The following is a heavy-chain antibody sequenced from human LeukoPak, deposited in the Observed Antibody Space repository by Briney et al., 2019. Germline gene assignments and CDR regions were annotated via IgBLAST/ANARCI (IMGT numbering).Heavy chain of an antibody. CDR2: ISGSGGST. D-gene: IGHD3-22*01. V-gene: IGHV3-23*01. CDR1: GFTFSSYA. J-gene: IGHJ1*01. Sequence: SGGSLRLTCAASGFTFSSYAMSWVRQAPGKGLEWVSAISGSGGSTYYADSVKGRFTISRDNSKNTLYLQMNSLRAEDTAVYYCAKGGTYYYDSSGYGSSEYFQHWGQGTLVTVSS. CDR3: AKGGTYYYDSSGYGSSEYFQH.